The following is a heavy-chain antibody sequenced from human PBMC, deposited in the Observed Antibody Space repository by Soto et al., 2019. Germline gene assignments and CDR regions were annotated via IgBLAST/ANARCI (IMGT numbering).Heavy chain of an antibody. V-gene: IGHV3-7*03. CDR2: IKQDGSEK. CDR1: GFTFSSYW. J-gene: IGHJ6*02. CDR3: ATNPCSSTSCIGSYYYYGMDV. D-gene: IGHD2-2*01. Sequence: EVQLVESGGGLVQPGGSLRLSCAASGFTFSSYWMSWVRQAPGKGLEWVANIKQDGSEKYYVDSVKGRFTISRDNAKNSLYLQMNSLRAEDTAVYYCATNPCSSTSCIGSYYYYGMDVWGQGTTVTVSS.